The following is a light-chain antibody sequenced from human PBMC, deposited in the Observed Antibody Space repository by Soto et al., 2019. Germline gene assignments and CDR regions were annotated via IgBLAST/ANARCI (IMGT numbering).Light chain of an antibody. CDR1: QGIIDE. J-gene: IGKJ1*01. CDR3: QKYNTAPQT. V-gene: IGKV1-27*01. Sequence: DIQMTQSPSSLSASVGDRVTITCRASQGIIDEVAGFQQKPGKAPKLLIYAASTLQSGVPSRFSGSGSGTDFTLTISSLQPEDVATYYCQKYNTAPQTFGQGTKVEIK. CDR2: AAS.